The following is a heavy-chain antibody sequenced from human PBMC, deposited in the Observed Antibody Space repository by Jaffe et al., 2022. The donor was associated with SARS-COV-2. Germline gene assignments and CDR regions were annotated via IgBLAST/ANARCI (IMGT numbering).Heavy chain of an antibody. V-gene: IGHV4-59*01. CDR3: ARLLEANAFDI. CDR1: GGSISSYY. J-gene: IGHJ3*02. Sequence: QVQLQESGPGLVKPSETLSLTCTVSGGSISSYYWSWIRQPPGKGLEWIGYIYYSGSTNYNPSLKSRVTISVDTSKNQFSLKLSSVTAADTAVYYCARLLEANAFDIWGQGTMVTVSS. CDR2: IYYSGST. D-gene: IGHD2-21*01.